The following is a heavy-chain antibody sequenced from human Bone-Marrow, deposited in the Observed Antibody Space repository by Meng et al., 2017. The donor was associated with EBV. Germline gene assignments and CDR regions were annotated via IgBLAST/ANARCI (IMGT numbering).Heavy chain of an antibody. V-gene: IGHV1-3*01. CDR3: ARGQHDYAFDY. Sequence: QVQVVQSGAEVKKTGALVKVSCRASGYTFTSTSFAIHWVRQAPGQRLEWMGWINAGNGNTKYSQNFQGRVTITRDTSATTVHMELRSLRSEDTAVYYCARGQHDYAFDYWGQGTLVTVSS. D-gene: IGHD4-17*01. CDR1: GYTFTSTSFA. CDR2: INAGNGNT. J-gene: IGHJ4*02.